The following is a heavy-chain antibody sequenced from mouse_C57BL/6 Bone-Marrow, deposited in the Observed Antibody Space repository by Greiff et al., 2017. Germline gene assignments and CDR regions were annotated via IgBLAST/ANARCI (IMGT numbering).Heavy chain of an antibody. CDR3: AREASQAWFAY. D-gene: IGHD3-2*02. Sequence: VQLQQSGAELVRPGTSVKLSCKASGYTFTSYWMHWVKQRPGQGLEWIGVIDPSDSYTNYNQKFKGKATLTVDTSSSTAYMQLSSLTSEDSAVYYCAREASQAWFAYWGQGTLVTVSA. CDR1: GYTFTSYW. V-gene: IGHV1-59*01. CDR2: IDPSDSYT. J-gene: IGHJ3*01.